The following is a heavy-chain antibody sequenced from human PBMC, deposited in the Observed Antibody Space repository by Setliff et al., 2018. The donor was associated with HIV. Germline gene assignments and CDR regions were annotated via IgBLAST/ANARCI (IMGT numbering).Heavy chain of an antibody. D-gene: IGHD3-10*01. CDR2: IFDSGTT. V-gene: IGHV4-59*08. CDR3: ARQGGYNSPLMV. CDR1: GGSITSYY. J-gene: IGHJ4*02. Sequence: NPSETLSLTCTVSGGSITSYYWNWIRQSPGKGLEWIGYIFDSGTTKYNPSVTSRVTISVDASKNQFVLQLISVTAADTAVYYCARQGGYNSPLMVWGQGKLVTGSS.